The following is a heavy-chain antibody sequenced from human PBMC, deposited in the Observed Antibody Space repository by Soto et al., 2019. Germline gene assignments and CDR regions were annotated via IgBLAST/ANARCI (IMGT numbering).Heavy chain of an antibody. V-gene: IGHV3-66*01. CDR1: GFTVSSNY. J-gene: IGHJ6*02. CDR2: IYSGGST. D-gene: IGHD3-10*01. Sequence: GGSLRLSCAASGFTVSSNYMSWVRQAPGKGLEWVSVIYSGGSTYYADSVKGRFTISRDNSKNTLYLQMNSLRAEDTAVYYCARDGLWTRFGDFNGMDVWGQGTTVTVSS. CDR3: ARDGLWTRFGDFNGMDV.